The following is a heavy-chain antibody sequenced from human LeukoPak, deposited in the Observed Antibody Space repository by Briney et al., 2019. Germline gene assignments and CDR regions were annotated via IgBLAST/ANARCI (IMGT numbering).Heavy chain of an antibody. CDR1: GFTFSNYA. CDR2: MSSGGYST. J-gene: IGHJ4*02. CDR3: AKDHPDCRGTSCLLFDS. V-gene: IGHV3-23*01. D-gene: IGHD2-2*01. Sequence: GGSLRLSCAASGFTFSNYAMSWVRQAPGKGLEWVSTMSSGGYSTLYADSVKGRFTISRDNSKNTLYLQMNSLRVEDTAVYYCAKDHPDCRGTSCLLFDSWGQGTLVTVSS.